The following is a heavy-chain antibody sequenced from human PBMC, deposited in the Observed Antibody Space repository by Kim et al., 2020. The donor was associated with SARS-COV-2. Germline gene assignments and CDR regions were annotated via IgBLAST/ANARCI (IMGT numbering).Heavy chain of an antibody. CDR3: ARDHGYCSSTSCSYYGMDV. V-gene: IGHV3-21*01. CDR2: ISSSSSYI. CDR1: GFTFSSYS. D-gene: IGHD2-2*03. Sequence: GGSLRLSCAASGFTFSSYSMNWVRQAPGKGLEWVSSISSSSSYIYYADSVKGRFTISRDNAKNSLYLQMNSLRAEDTAVYYCARDHGYCSSTSCSYYGMDVWGQGTTVTVSS. J-gene: IGHJ6*02.